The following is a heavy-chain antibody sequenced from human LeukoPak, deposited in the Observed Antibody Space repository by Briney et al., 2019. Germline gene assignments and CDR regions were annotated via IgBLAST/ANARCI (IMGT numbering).Heavy chain of an antibody. D-gene: IGHD2-2*01. CDR3: ARRYCSSTSCLIDY. J-gene: IGHJ4*02. V-gene: IGHV3-48*03. CDR2: ISSSGTTI. Sequence: HPGGSLRLSCAASGFTFSSYEMNWVRQAPGKGREWVSYISSSGTTIYYADSVKGRFTISRDNAKNSLYLQMNSLRAEDTAVYYCARRYCSSTSCLIDYWGQGTLVTVSS. CDR1: GFTFSSYE.